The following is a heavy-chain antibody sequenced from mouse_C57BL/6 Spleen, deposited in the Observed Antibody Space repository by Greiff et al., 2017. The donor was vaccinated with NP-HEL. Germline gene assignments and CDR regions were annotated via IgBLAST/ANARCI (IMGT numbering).Heavy chain of an antibody. J-gene: IGHJ3*01. D-gene: IGHD2-3*01. CDR2: IDPNSGGT. V-gene: IGHV1-72*01. CDR3: AKGRGIYDGYTDWFAY. Sequence: QVQLKESGAELVKPGASVKLSCKASGYTFTSYWMHWVKQRPGRGLEWIGRIDPNSGGTKYNEKFKSKATLTVDKPSSTAYMQLSSLTSEDSAVYYCAKGRGIYDGYTDWFAYWGQGTLVTVSA. CDR1: GYTFTSYW.